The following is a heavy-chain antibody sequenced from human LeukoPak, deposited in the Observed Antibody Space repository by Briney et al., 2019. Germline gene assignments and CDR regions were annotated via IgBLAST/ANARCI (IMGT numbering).Heavy chain of an antibody. V-gene: IGHV3-7*01. D-gene: IGHD2-8*02. J-gene: IGHJ4*02. CDR3: ARDRGYCTGGICYTVLDY. CDR1: GCTFTTYY. CDR2: MKEDGREK. Sequence: GGSLRLSCKVSGCTFTTYYMSWVRQTPGKGLEWVAHMKEDGREKVYVDSVKGRFTSSRDNANNSLYLQMNSLRAEDTAVYYCARDRGYCTGGICYTVLDYWGQGILVTVSS.